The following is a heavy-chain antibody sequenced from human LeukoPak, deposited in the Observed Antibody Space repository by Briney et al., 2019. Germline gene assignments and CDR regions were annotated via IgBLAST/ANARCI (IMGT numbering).Heavy chain of an antibody. CDR3: ARDQAVATIYFDY. CDR2: ISSSSSYI. V-gene: IGHV3-21*01. Sequence: PGGSLRLSCAASGFTFSSYRMNWVRQAPGKGLEWVSSISSSSSYIYYADSVKGRFTISRDNAENSLYLQMNSLRAEDTAVYYCARDQAVATIYFDYWGQGTLVTVSS. CDR1: GFTFSSYR. D-gene: IGHD5-12*01. J-gene: IGHJ4*02.